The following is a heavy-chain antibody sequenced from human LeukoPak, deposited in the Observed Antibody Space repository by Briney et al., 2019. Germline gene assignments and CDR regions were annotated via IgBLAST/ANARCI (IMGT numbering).Heavy chain of an antibody. D-gene: IGHD2-15*01. CDR1: GGSFSGYY. Sequence: SETLSLTCAVYGGSFSGYYWSWIRQPPGKGLEWIGEINHSGSTNYNPSLKSRVTISVDTSKNQSSLKLSSVTAADTAVYYCARIAMVAATQWFDPWGQGTLVTVSS. CDR2: INHSGST. CDR3: ARIAMVAATQWFDP. V-gene: IGHV4-34*01. J-gene: IGHJ5*02.